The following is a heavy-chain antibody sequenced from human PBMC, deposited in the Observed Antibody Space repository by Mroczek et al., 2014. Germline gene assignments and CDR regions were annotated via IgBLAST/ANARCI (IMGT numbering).Heavy chain of an antibody. J-gene: IGHJ4*02. V-gene: IGHV4-39*01. D-gene: IGHD3-22*01. CDR2: IYYSGST. CDR1: GGSISSSSYY. Sequence: KESGPGLVKPSETLSLTCTVSGGSISSSSYYWGWIRQPPGKGLEWIGSIYYSGSTYYNPSLKSRVTISVDTSKNQFSLKLSSVTAADTAVYYCARQGYYYDSSGCYDYWGQGTLVTVSS. CDR3: ARQGYYYDSSGCYDY.